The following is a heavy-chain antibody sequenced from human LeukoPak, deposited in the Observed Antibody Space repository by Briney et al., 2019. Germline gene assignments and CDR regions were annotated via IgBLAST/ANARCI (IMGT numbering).Heavy chain of an antibody. D-gene: IGHD2-2*01. CDR2: SYYSGST. J-gene: IGHJ4*02. Sequence: SETLSLTCIVSGGSMNNYYWNWIRQPPGKGLEWIGYSYYSGSTNYNPSLKSRVNISVGTSKNQFSLNLSSVTAADTAVYYCARLGSVAMPFDYWGQGTLVTVSS. CDR3: ARLGSVAMPFDY. CDR1: GGSMNNYY. V-gene: IGHV4-59*08.